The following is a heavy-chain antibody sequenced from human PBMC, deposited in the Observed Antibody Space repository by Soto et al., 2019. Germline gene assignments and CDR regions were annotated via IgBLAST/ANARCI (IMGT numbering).Heavy chain of an antibody. J-gene: IGHJ5*02. CDR2: IIPIVETP. CDR3: ARLSRPNYYDTSGFFKDNWFDP. CDR1: GGTFNSYD. Sequence: QVQLVQSGAEVKKPGSSMKVSCKASGGTFNSYDINWVRQAPGQGLEWMGGIIPIVETPKYAQKFQGRVTITAVESTNTVYMELSSLGSENTAMYYCARLSRPNYYDTSGFFKDNWFDPWGQGTLVTVSS. D-gene: IGHD3-22*01. V-gene: IGHV1-69*01.